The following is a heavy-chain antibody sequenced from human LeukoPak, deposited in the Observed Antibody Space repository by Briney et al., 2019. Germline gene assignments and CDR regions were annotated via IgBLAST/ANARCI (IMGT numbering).Heavy chain of an antibody. CDR3: ATGGLENRDYYDSSGYPH. Sequence: VASVKVSCKVSGYTLTELSMHWVRQAPGKGLEWMGGFDPEDGETIYAQKFQGRVTMTEDTSTDTAYMELSSLRSEDTAVYYCATGGLENRDYYDSSGYPHWGQGTLVTVSS. D-gene: IGHD3-22*01. J-gene: IGHJ4*02. CDR1: GYTLTELS. V-gene: IGHV1-24*01. CDR2: FDPEDGET.